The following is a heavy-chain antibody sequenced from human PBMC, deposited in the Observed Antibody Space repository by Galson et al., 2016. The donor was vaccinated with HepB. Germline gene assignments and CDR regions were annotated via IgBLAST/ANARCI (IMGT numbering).Heavy chain of an antibody. CDR2: GDTK. CDR1: GFTFSTYV. CDR3: GSSSRAWGVVAFDI. V-gene: IGHV3-64*04. D-gene: IGHD3-10*01. Sequence: SLRLSCAASGFTFSTYVIHWVRQAPGKGPEYVGDTKYYTESVKGRFTISRDNSKNTLYLQMNSLRVEDTAVYFCGSSSRAWGVVAFDIWGQGTVVTVSS. J-gene: IGHJ3*02.